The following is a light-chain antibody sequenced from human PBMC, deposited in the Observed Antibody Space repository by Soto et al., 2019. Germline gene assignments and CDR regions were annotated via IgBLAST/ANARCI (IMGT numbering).Light chain of an antibody. J-gene: IGKJ1*01. CDR2: KVS. V-gene: IGKV2-30*01. CDR1: QSLVSSNGNTF. Sequence: DVVMTQSPLSLPVTLGQPASISCRSSQSLVSSNGNTFLIWFQQRPGQSPRRLIYKVSNRDSAVPDRFTGNGSGNDFPMEISRVEAEDVGVYYCMQATHLPWTFGQGTKVEIK. CDR3: MQATHLPWT.